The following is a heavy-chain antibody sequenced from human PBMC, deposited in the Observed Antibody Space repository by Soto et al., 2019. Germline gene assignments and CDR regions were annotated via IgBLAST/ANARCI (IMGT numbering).Heavy chain of an antibody. Sequence: QITLKESGPTLVKPTQTLTLTCTFSGFSLSTSAVGVGWIRQPPGKALEWLALIYWDDDKRYSPSLKSRLTTXQXXSTHQAVPTRTHMDPVDTATYYCAHRPSYGYWFDPWGQGTLVTVSS. CDR3: AHRPSYGYWFDP. V-gene: IGHV2-5*02. CDR1: GFSLSTSAVG. CDR2: IYWDDDK. J-gene: IGHJ5*02. D-gene: IGHD5-18*01.